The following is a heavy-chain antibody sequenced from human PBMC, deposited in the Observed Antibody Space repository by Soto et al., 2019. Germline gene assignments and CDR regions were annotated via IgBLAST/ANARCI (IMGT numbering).Heavy chain of an antibody. V-gene: IGHV3-23*01. Sequence: EVQLLESGGGLVQPGGSLRLSCAASGFTFXSYAMSWVRQAPGKGLEWVSAISGSGGSTYYADSVKGRFTISRDNSKNTLYLQMNSLRAEDTAVYYCAKDFVGSSGGNWFDPWGQGTLVTVSS. CDR2: ISGSGGST. CDR1: GFTFXSYA. CDR3: AKDFVGSSGGNWFDP. J-gene: IGHJ5*02. D-gene: IGHD6-19*01.